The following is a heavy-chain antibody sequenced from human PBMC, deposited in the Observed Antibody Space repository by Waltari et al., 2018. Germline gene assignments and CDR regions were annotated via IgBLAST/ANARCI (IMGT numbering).Heavy chain of an antibody. J-gene: IGHJ5*02. CDR2: SYYSGST. CDR3: AAAGTSWFDP. D-gene: IGHD6-13*01. V-gene: IGHV4-59*01. Sequence: QVQLQESGPGLVKSSETLSLTCTVSGGSISSYYWSWIRQPPGKGLEWIAYSYYSGSTNYNPSLKSRVTISVDTSKNQFSLKLTSVTAADTAVYYCAAAGTSWFDPWGQGTLVTVSS. CDR1: GGSISSYY.